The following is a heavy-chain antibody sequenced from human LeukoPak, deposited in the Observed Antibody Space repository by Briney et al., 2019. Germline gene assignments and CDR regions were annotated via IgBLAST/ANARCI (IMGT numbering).Heavy chain of an antibody. CDR3: ALIYQPLSGPFDY. CDR1: GYTFTGYY. Sequence: GASVKVSCKASGYTFTGYYMHWVRQAPGQGLEWMGWINPNSGGTNYAQKFQGRVTMTRDTSISTAYMELSRLRSDDTAVYYCALIYQPLSGPFDYWGQGTLVTVSS. CDR2: INPNSGGT. J-gene: IGHJ4*02. V-gene: IGHV1-2*02. D-gene: IGHD2-2*01.